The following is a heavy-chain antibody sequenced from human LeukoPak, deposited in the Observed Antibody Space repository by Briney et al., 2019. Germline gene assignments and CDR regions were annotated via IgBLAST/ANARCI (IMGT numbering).Heavy chain of an antibody. D-gene: IGHD3-10*01. CDR1: GYTITSYG. CDR2: ISAYNGNT. CDR3: ARDHPGGLYGSGKREVDY. Sequence: ASVKVSCKASGYTITSYGISWVRQAPGQGLEWMGWISAYNGNTNYAQKLQGRVTMTTDTSTSTAYMELRSLRSDDTAVYYCARDHPGGLYGSGKREVDYWGQGTLVTVSS. J-gene: IGHJ4*02. V-gene: IGHV1-18*01.